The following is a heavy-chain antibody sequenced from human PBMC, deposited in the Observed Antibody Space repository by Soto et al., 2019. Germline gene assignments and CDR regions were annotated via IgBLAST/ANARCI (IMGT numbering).Heavy chain of an antibody. CDR2: MYTTGST. CDR3: MIEYDGYPKY. D-gene: IGHD5-18*01. V-gene: IGHV4-4*07. Sequence: SETLSLTCTVSGGSLSSFYWSWIRQPAGKRLEWIGRMYTTGSTNYNPSLKSRVTMSVDTSKNHFSLTLTSVTAADTAVYYCMIEYDGYPKYWGQGTLVTVSS. CDR1: GGSLSSFY. J-gene: IGHJ4*02.